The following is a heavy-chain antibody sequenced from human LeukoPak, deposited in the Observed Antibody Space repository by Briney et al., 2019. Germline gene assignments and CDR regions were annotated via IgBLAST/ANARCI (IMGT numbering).Heavy chain of an antibody. CDR1: GGSFSGYY. J-gene: IGHJ4*02. CDR2: INHSGST. D-gene: IGHD5-18*01. Sequence: SETLSLTCAVYGGSFSGYYWSWIRQPPGKGLEWIGEINHSGSTNYNPSLKSRVTISVDTSKNQFSLKLSSVTAADTAVCYCARRRRGYSYGSFDYWGQGTLVTVSS. CDR3: ARRRRGYSYGSFDY. V-gene: IGHV4-34*01.